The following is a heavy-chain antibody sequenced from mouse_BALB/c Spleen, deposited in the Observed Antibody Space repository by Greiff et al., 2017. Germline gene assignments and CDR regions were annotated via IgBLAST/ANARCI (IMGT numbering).Heavy chain of an antibody. CDR1: GFTFSDFY. J-gene: IGHJ4*01. D-gene: IGHD3-2*02. V-gene: IGHV7-1*02. Sequence: EVKVVESGGGLVQPGGSLRLSCATSGFTFSDFYMEWVRQPPGKRLEWIAASRNKANDYTTEYSASVKGRFIVSRDTSQSILYLQMNALRAGDTAIYYCARDGGYYAMDYWGQGTSVTVSS. CDR2: SRNKANDYTT. CDR3: ARDGGYYAMDY.